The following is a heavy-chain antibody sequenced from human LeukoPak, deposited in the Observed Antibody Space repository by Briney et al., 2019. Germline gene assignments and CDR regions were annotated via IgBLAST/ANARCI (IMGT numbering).Heavy chain of an antibody. V-gene: IGHV4-39*07. CDR1: GGSISSSTYY. Sequence: SDTLSLTCSVSGGSISSSTYYWGWIRQPPGKGLEWIGEINHSGSTNYNPSLKSRVTISVDTSKNQFSLKLSSVTAADTAVYYCTRSDGYGLVGIWGQGTMVTVSS. D-gene: IGHD3-10*01. CDR2: INHSGST. J-gene: IGHJ3*01. CDR3: TRSDGYGLVGI.